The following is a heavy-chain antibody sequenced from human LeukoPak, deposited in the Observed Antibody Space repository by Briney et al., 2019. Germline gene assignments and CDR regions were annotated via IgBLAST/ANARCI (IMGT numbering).Heavy chain of an antibody. V-gene: IGHV1-46*01. J-gene: IGHJ5*02. CDR1: GYTFTSYY. Sequence: ASVKVSCKASGYTFTSYYMHWVRQAPGQGLEWMGIINPSGGSTSYAQKFQGRVTMTRDMSTSTVYMELSSLRSEDTAVYYCARYISKNWFDPWGQGTLVTVSS. CDR2: INPSGGST. CDR3: ARYISKNWFDP. D-gene: IGHD1-14*01.